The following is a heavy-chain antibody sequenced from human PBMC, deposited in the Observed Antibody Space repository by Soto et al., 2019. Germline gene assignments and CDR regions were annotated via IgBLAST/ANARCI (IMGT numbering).Heavy chain of an antibody. CDR2: FDPEDGET. Sequence: ASVKVSCKASGGTFSSYTISWVRQAPGKGLEWMGGFDPEDGETIYAQKFQGRVTMTEDTSTDTAYMELSSLRSEDAAVYYCSSSGWFGAFDIWGQGTMVTVS. CDR1: GGTFSSYT. D-gene: IGHD6-19*01. CDR3: SSSGWFGAFDI. J-gene: IGHJ3*02. V-gene: IGHV1-24*01.